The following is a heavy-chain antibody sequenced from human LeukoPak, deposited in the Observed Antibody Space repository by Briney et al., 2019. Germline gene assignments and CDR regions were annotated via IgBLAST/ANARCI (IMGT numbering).Heavy chain of an antibody. V-gene: IGHV4-31*03. D-gene: IGHD2-2*01. CDR1: GVSISSGGYY. CDR3: ARGVVPAATGYYYYYYYMDV. Sequence: PSETLSLTCTVSGVSISSGGYYWGWLRQHPGKGLEWIVYIYYSGSTYYNPSLKSRFTISVDTSKNQFSLKLSSVTAADTAVYYCARGVVPAATGYYYYYYYMDVWGKGTTVTVSS. J-gene: IGHJ6*03. CDR2: IYYSGST.